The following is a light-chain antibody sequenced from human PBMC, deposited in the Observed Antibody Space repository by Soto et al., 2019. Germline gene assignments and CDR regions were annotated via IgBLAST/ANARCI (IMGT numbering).Light chain of an antibody. CDR2: GAS. J-gene: IGKJ1*01. V-gene: IGKV3-20*01. CDR1: QSVSINY. Sequence: EVVLTQSPGTLSLSPGERATLSCRASQSVSINYLAWCQQKPGQAPRLLIYGASSRATGIPGRFSGSGYGTDFTLTISRLEPEDFAVYYCQQYGSSPWTFGQGTKVDIK. CDR3: QQYGSSPWT.